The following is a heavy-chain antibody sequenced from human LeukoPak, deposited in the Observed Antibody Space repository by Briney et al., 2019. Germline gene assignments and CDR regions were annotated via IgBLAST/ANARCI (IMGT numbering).Heavy chain of an antibody. V-gene: IGHV3-48*03. Sequence: GRSLRLSCAASGFTFSSYEMNWVRQAPGKGLEWVSYISSSGRTIYYADSVKGRFTISRDSAKNSLDLQMNSLRVEDTAVYYCARRAIAEGFDYWGQGILVTVSS. CDR1: GFTFSSYE. D-gene: IGHD6-13*01. CDR2: ISSSGRTI. J-gene: IGHJ4*02. CDR3: ARRAIAEGFDY.